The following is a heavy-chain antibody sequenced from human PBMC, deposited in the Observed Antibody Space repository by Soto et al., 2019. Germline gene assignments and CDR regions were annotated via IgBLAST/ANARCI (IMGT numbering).Heavy chain of an antibody. V-gene: IGHV1-69*01. Sequence: QVQLVQSGAEVKKPGSSVKVSCKASGGTFSSYAISWVRQAPGQGLEWMGGIIPIFGTANYAQKFQGRVTITADESTSTAYMELSSLRSEDTAVYYCASGGSSSSWAYFDYWGQGTLVTVSS. CDR2: IIPIFGTA. D-gene: IGHD6-13*01. J-gene: IGHJ4*02. CDR1: GGTFSSYA. CDR3: ASGGSSSSWAYFDY.